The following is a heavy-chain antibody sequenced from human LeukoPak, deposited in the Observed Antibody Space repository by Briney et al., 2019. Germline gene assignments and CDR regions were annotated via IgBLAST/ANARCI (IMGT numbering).Heavy chain of an antibody. J-gene: IGHJ6*03. V-gene: IGHV3-64*01. CDR3: ARDMTYCSGATCYTYYYYYMDV. CDR1: GFTFRNYA. D-gene: IGHD2-15*01. Sequence: GGSLRLSCAASGFTFRNYAMHWVRQAPGKGLEYVSAISSDRGSTYYANSVKGRFIISRDNSKNTLYLQMGSLRAEDVAVYYCARDMTYCSGATCYTYYYYYMDVWGKGTTVTVSS. CDR2: ISSDRGST.